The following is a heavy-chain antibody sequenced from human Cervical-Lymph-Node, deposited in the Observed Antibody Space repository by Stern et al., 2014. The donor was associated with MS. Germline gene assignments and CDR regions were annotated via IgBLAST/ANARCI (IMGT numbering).Heavy chain of an antibody. CDR1: GVSLTSSGVR. J-gene: IGHJ6*02. V-gene: IGHV2-70*04. CDR2: TAWDDDK. Sequence: ESGPALVKPTQTLTLTCTLSGVSLTSSGVRVSWIRQPPGKALEWLARTAWDDDKFYSTSLKTRLTISKDTSKNQVVLTMTNMDPADTATYYCARQRLYYYGSGTEGGLNVWGQGTTVTVSS. D-gene: IGHD3-10*01. CDR3: ARQRLYYYGSGTEGGLNV.